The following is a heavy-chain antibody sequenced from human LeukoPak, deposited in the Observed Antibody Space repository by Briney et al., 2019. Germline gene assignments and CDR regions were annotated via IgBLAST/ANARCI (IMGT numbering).Heavy chain of an antibody. CDR2: IYTSGST. CDR1: GGSISSYY. J-gene: IGHJ5*02. CDR3: AGAPYYDFWSGYDS. Sequence: RTSETLSLTCTVSGGSISSYYWSWIRQPAGKGLEWIGRIYTSGSTNYNPSLKSRVTMSVDTSKNQFSLKLSSVTAADTAVYYCAGAPYYDFWSGYDSWGQGTLVTVSS. D-gene: IGHD3-3*01. V-gene: IGHV4-4*07.